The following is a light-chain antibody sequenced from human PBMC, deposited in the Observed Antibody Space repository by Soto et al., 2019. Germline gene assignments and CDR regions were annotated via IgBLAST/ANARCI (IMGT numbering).Light chain of an antibody. V-gene: IGKV3-15*01. Sequence: ETVMTQFPASLSVSPGERVTLSCRASQGLGSDLAWYQQSPGQAPRLLIYGASTRATGAPARFSGSGSGTEFTLTISSLQSEDFAVYYCQQYDNWHWTFGQGTKVDIK. J-gene: IGKJ1*01. CDR3: QQYDNWHWT. CDR1: QGLGSD. CDR2: GAS.